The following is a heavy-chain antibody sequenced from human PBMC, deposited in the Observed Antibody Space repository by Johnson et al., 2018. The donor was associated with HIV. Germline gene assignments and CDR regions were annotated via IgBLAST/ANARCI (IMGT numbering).Heavy chain of an antibody. J-gene: IGHJ3*02. V-gene: IGHV3-66*02. CDR2: VYSTFGT. CDR1: GFTVSSNY. CDR3: ARVTHIQLWANDAFDI. Sequence: VLLVESGGGLVQSGGSLRLSCAASGFTVSSNYMSWVRQAPGKGLDWVSAVYSTFGTYYADSVRGRFTISTDNSKNTLYLQMNSLRAEDTAVYYCARVTHIQLWANDAFDIWGQGTMVTVSS. D-gene: IGHD5-18*01.